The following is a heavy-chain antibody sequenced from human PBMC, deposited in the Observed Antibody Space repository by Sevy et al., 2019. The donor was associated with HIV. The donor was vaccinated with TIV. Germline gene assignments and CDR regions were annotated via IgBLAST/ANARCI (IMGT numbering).Heavy chain of an antibody. D-gene: IGHD3-10*01. V-gene: IGHV3-74*01. CDR3: ASGYYGSGSYYNQYYLDV. CDR2: INSDGSST. Sequence: GGSLRLSCAASGFTFSSYWMHWVRQAPGKGLVWVSRINSDGSSTSYADSVKGRFNISRDKAKNTLYLQMNSPRAEDTAVYYRASGYYGSGSYYNQYYLDVRGKATTVTISS. J-gene: IGHJ6*03. CDR1: GFTFSSYW.